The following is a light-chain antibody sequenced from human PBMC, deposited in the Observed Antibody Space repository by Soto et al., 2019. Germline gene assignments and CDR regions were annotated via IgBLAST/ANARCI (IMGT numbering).Light chain of an antibody. CDR2: DNN. J-gene: IGLJ1*01. CDR1: SSNIGNNY. CDR3: SSYTSSSTLYV. V-gene: IGLV1-51*01. Sequence: QSVLTQSPSVSAAPGQKVTISCSGSSSNIGNNYVSWYQQLPGTAPKLLIYDNNKRPSGIPDRFSGSKSGTSGTLDITGLQTGDEADYYCSSYTSSSTLYVFGTGTKLTVL.